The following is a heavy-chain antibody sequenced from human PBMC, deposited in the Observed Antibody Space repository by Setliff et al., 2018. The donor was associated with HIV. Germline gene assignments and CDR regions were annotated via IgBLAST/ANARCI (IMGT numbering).Heavy chain of an antibody. D-gene: IGHD6-19*01. CDR1: GFTFSSYA. Sequence: PGGSLRLSCAASGFTFSSYAMSWFRQAPGKGLEWVSAISGSGGSTYYADSVKCRFTISRDNSKNTLYLQMNSLRAEDTAVYYCSKDPRAAVAKVCDYWGQGALVTVSS. J-gene: IGHJ4*02. V-gene: IGHV3-23*01. CDR3: SKDPRAAVAKVCDY. CDR2: ISGSGGST.